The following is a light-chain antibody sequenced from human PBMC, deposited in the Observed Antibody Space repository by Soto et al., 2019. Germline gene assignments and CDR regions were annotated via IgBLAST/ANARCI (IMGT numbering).Light chain of an antibody. CDR1: QSTSTY. V-gene: IGKV1-39*01. J-gene: IGKJ2*01. CDR2: AAT. Sequence: DIQMTQSPSSLSASVGDGVTITCRASQSTSTYLNWYQQKPGKAPKLLIYAATNLQSGVPSMFSGSGSGTDVTLRISSLQPEDFATYFCQQSYSTPYTFGQGTKLEIK. CDR3: QQSYSTPYT.